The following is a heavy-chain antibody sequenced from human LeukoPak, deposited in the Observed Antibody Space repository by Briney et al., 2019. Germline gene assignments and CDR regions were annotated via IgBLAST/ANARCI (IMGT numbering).Heavy chain of an antibody. V-gene: IGHV3-7*01. D-gene: IGHD1-1*01. CDR3: AIWTSGNY. Sequence: GGSLRLSCADSQFTLNGSWMNWVRQAPGKGLEWVANMDPTGSQKRYVDSVKGRSTISKDNPGTSLYLDMHSLRAEDTAIYYCAIWTSGNYWGQGTLGTVSS. J-gene: IGHJ4*02. CDR1: QFTLNGSW. CDR2: MDPTGSQK.